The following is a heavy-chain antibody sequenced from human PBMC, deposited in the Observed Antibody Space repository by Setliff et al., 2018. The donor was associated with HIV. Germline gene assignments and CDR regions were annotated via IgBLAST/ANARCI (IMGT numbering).Heavy chain of an antibody. J-gene: IGHJ4*02. Sequence: PSETLSLTCTVSGGSISSGGLYWNWIRQYPGKGLEWIGYISSGGGTYYNPSLKSRVSISVDTSKNQFSLYLRSVTAADTAIYYCARDDTNFFDYWGQGALVTVSS. CDR3: ARDDTNFFDY. CDR1: GGSISSGGLY. CDR2: ISSGGGT. V-gene: IGHV4-31*03.